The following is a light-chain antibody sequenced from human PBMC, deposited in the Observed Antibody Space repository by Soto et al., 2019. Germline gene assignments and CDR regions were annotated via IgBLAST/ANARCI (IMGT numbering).Light chain of an antibody. J-gene: IGKJ1*01. CDR3: QHYNSYSEA. CDR2: KAS. Sequence: DIQMTQSPSTLSGSVGDRVTITCRARQTISSWLAWYQQKPGKAPKLLIYKASTLKSGVPSRFSGSGSGTEFPLTISSLQPDDFATYYCQHYNSYSEAFGQGTKVDIK. V-gene: IGKV1-5*03. CDR1: QTISSW.